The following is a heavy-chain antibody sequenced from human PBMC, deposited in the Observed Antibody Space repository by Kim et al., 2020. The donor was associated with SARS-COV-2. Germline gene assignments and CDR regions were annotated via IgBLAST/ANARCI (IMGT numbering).Heavy chain of an antibody. CDR3: ARLQYCGRTNCYATGRAYSYYYMDV. D-gene: IGHD2-2*01. J-gene: IGHJ6*03. CDR2: IYYNGST. CDR1: GGSISSISYY. V-gene: IGHV4-39*01. Sequence: SETLSLTCTVSGGSISSISYYWGWIRQPPGKGLEWIGSIYYNGSTYYNPSLNSRVTISVETSHNEFSLKLSSVTAADTAVYYFARLQYCGRTNCYATGRAYSYYYMDVSGQGTTVPVYS.